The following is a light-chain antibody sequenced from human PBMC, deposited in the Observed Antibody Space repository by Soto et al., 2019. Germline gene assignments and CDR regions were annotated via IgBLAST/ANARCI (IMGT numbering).Light chain of an antibody. CDR2: GAS. Sequence: EILMTQSPGTLSVSPGERATLSCRASQGVSSNLAWYQQKPGQAPRLLIYGASTRATGIPARFSGSGSGTEFTLTISSMQSEDFAVYYCQQYNNWPRVFGQGTKVDIK. CDR3: QQYNNWPRV. CDR1: QGVSSN. V-gene: IGKV3-15*01. J-gene: IGKJ2*01.